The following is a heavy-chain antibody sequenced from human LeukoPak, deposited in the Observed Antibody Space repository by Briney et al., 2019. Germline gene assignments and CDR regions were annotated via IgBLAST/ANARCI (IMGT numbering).Heavy chain of an antibody. CDR1: GGTFSSYA. V-gene: IGHV1-69*13. CDR2: IIPIFGTA. J-gene: IGHJ4*02. CDR3: ARDRIKGSWVVTQGFPFDY. Sequence: SVKVSCKASGGTFSSYAISWVRQAPGQGLEWMGGIIPIFGTANYAQKFQGRVTITADESTSTAYMELSSLRSEDTAVYYCARDRIKGSWVVTQGFPFDYWGQGTLVTVSS. D-gene: IGHD4-23*01.